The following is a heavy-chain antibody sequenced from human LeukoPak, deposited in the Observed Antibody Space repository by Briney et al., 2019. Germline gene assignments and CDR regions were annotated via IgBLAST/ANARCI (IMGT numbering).Heavy chain of an antibody. CDR3: ARRRLSLEY. CDR1: GFSISSYW. J-gene: IGHJ4*02. V-gene: IGHV3-7*04. Sequence: PGESLRLSCVVSGFSISSYWMSWVRQAPGKGLEWVANIKQDGSEKYYVDSVKGRFTISRDNAKNSLYLQMTSLRAEDTAVYYCARRRLSLEYWGQGTLVTVSS. CDR2: IKQDGSEK. D-gene: IGHD2-21*02.